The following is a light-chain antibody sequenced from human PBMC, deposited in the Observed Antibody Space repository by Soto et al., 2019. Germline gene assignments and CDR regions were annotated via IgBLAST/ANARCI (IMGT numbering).Light chain of an antibody. Sequence: DIQMTQSPSTLSASVGDRVTITCRASQSISSWLAWDQQKPGKAPKLLIYKSSSLESGVPSRFSGSGSGTEFTLTISSLQPDDFATYFCQQYNSLWTFGQGTKLEIK. V-gene: IGKV1-5*03. J-gene: IGKJ1*01. CDR3: QQYNSLWT. CDR2: KSS. CDR1: QSISSW.